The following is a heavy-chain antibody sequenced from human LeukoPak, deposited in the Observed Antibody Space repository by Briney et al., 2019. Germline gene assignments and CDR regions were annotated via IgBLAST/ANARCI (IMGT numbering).Heavy chain of an antibody. V-gene: IGHV3-48*03. D-gene: IGHD1-26*01. J-gene: IGHJ6*03. Sequence: GGSLRLSCAASGFTFSSYEMNWVRQAPGKGLEWVSYISSSGSTIYYAGSVKGRFTISRDNAKNSLYLQMNSLRAEDTAVYYCAREGAGWDYYYYYMDVWGKGTTVTISS. CDR1: GFTFSSYE. CDR3: AREGAGWDYYYYYMDV. CDR2: ISSSGSTI.